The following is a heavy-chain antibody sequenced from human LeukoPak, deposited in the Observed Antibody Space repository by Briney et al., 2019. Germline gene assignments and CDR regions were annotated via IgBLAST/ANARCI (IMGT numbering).Heavy chain of an antibody. V-gene: IGHV4-61*02. CDR2: IYTSGST. D-gene: IGHD3-10*02. CDR1: GGSISSGSYY. Sequence: PSETLSLTCTVSGGSISSGSYYWSWIRQPAGKGLEWIGRIYTSGSTNYNPSPKSRVTISVDTSKNQFSLKLSSVTAADTAVYYCARDQDITMSARYFDYWGQGTLVTVSS. J-gene: IGHJ4*02. CDR3: ARDQDITMSARYFDY.